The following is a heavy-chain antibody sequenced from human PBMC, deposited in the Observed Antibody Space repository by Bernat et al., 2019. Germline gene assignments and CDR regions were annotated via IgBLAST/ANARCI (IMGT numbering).Heavy chain of an antibody. J-gene: IGHJ4*02. V-gene: IGHV1-2*06. D-gene: IGHD2-15*01. CDR3: ARSVTRYCSGGSCYRVDDY. CDR1: GYTFTGYY. Sequence: QVQLVQSGAEVKKPGASVMVSCKASGYTFTGYYMHWVRQAPGQGLEWMGRINPNSGGTNYAQKFQGRVTMTRDTSISTAYMELSRLRSDDTAVYYCARSVTRYCSGGSCYRVDDYWGQGTLVTVSS. CDR2: INPNSGGT.